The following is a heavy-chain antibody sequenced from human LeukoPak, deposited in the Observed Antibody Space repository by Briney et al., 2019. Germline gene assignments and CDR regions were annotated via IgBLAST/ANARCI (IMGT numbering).Heavy chain of an antibody. Sequence: PSETLSLTCTVSGGSISSYYWSWIRQPAGKGLEWIGRIYTSGSTNYNPSLKSRVTMSVDTSKDQFSLKLSSVTAADTAVYYCARAIEAAVSYWFDPWGQGTLVTVSS. CDR1: GGSISSYY. CDR2: IYTSGST. J-gene: IGHJ5*02. D-gene: IGHD6-13*01. V-gene: IGHV4-4*07. CDR3: ARAIEAAVSYWFDP.